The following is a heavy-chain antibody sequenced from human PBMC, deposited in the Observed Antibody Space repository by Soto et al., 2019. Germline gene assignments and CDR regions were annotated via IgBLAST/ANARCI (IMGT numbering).Heavy chain of an antibody. CDR1: GFPFSSYG. V-gene: IGHV3-30*18. CDR2: LSSDGNDK. CDR3: AKDLELAAADSYFEY. J-gene: IGHJ4*02. Sequence: GGSLRLSCAASGFPFSSYGMHWVRQAPGKGLEWVAVLSSDGNDKHYADSVKGRFTISRDNSKDTLYMQLSSLRTDDTAVYYCAKDLELAAADSYFEYWGQGNLVTVSS. D-gene: IGHD6-13*01.